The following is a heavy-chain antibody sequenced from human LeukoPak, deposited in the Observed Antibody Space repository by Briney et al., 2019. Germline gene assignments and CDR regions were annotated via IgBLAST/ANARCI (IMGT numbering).Heavy chain of an antibody. CDR3: ARSVRGVMSPFFDY. Sequence: SQTPSLTCTVSGGSISSGSYYWSWIRQPAGKGLEWIGRIYTSGSTNYNPSLKSRVTISVDTSKNQFSLKLSSVTAADTAVYYCARSVRGVMSPFFDYWGQGTLVTVSS. CDR1: GGSISSGSYY. D-gene: IGHD3-10*01. CDR2: IYTSGST. V-gene: IGHV4-61*02. J-gene: IGHJ4*02.